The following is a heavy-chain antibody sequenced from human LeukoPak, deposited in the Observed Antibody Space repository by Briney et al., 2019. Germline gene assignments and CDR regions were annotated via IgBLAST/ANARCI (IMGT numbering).Heavy chain of an antibody. CDR2: IWYDGSER. D-gene: IGHD1-26*01. J-gene: IGHJ4*02. CDR1: KFTFNSYG. CDR3: ARDRYVGTTTAGDSDS. Sequence: PGGSLRLSCTMSKFTFNSYGIFWVRQAPGKGLEWVAVIWYDGSERYYPNSVKGRFTISRDNSKNTLYLQMSSLRAEDMAGYDCARDRYVGTTTAGDSDSWGQGTLVTVSS. V-gene: IGHV3-33*01.